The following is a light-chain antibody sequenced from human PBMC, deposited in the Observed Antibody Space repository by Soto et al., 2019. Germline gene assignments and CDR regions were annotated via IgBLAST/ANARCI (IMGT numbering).Light chain of an antibody. Sequence: EMVMTQSPYSLALSLGERSSIKXKSSQSVLYSSNNKNYLDWYQQKPGQPPKVLLYWASTREYGGPDRFSGSGSGTDFTRPISSLQAEDVAVYYGQQYYSTPGTFGPGTKVDIK. V-gene: IGKV4-1*01. CDR2: WAS. J-gene: IGKJ3*01. CDR1: QSVLYSSNNKNY. CDR3: QQYYSTPGT.